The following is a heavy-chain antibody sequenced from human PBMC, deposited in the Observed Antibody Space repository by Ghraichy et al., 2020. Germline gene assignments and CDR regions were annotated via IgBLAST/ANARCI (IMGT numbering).Heavy chain of an antibody. D-gene: IGHD3-10*01. J-gene: IGHJ2*01. CDR2: IYYSGST. Sequence: SETLSLTCTVSGGSISSYDWSWIRQPPGKGLEWIGYIYYSGSTNYNPSLKSRVTISVDTSKNQFSMKLSSVTAADTAVYYCAREAVYYGSGSYSYFDLWGRGTLVTVSS. CDR3: AREAVYYGSGSYSYFDL. CDR1: GGSISSYD. V-gene: IGHV4-59*01.